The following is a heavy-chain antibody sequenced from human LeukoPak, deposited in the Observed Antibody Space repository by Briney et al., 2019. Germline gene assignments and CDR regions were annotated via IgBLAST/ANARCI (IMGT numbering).Heavy chain of an antibody. Sequence: PSETLSLTCVLYGGSSTNYFWSWIRQPPGKGLEWIGEINRSASTNCNPSLKSRVTISVDTSKNQFSLKLSSVTAADTAVYYCARDLGIAARPDYWGQGTLVTVSS. CDR1: GGSSTNYF. J-gene: IGHJ4*02. CDR3: ARDLGIAARPDY. D-gene: IGHD6-6*01. V-gene: IGHV4-34*01. CDR2: INRSAST.